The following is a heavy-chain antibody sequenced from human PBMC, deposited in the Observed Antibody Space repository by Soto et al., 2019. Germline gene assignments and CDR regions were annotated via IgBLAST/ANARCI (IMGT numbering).Heavy chain of an antibody. CDR1: GFSLSTSGVG. CDR3: ARNMVASSSFDY. J-gene: IGHJ4*02. CDR2: IYWDDDK. Sequence: QITLKESGPTLVRRTQTLTLTCTFSGFSLSTSGVGVGWIRQSPGKALEWLVLIYWDDDKRYRPSLKSRLTISKDTSKNQVVLRMTNMDPVDTATYYCARNMVASSSFDYWGQGTLVTVSS. V-gene: IGHV2-5*02. D-gene: IGHD5-12*01.